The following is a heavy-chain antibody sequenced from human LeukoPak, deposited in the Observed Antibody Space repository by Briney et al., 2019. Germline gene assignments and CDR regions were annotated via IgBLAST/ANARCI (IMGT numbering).Heavy chain of an antibody. CDR1: GFTFSSYA. D-gene: IGHD2-2*01. Sequence: PGGSLRLSCAASGFTFSSYAMSWVRQAPGKGLEWVSAISGSGGSTYYADSVKGRFTISRDNSKNTLYLQMNSLRAEDTAVYYCARREYCSSTSCYAENGYYGMDVWGQGTTVTVSS. CDR2: ISGSGGST. V-gene: IGHV3-23*01. CDR3: ARREYCSSTSCYAENGYYGMDV. J-gene: IGHJ6*02.